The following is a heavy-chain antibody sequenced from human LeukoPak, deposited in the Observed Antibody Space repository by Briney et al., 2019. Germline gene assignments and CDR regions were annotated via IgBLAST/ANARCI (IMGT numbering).Heavy chain of an antibody. Sequence: ASVKVSCKASGGTFSSYAITWVRQAPGQGLEWMGRIIPIFGTANYAQKFQGRVTITTDESTSTAYMELSTLRSDDTAVYYCARERPPGDSSDWFLEGYFDIWGQGTLVTFSS. D-gene: IGHD6-13*01. CDR3: ARERPPGDSSDWFLEGYFDI. CDR1: GGTFSSYA. V-gene: IGHV1-69*05. J-gene: IGHJ4*02. CDR2: IIPIFGTA.